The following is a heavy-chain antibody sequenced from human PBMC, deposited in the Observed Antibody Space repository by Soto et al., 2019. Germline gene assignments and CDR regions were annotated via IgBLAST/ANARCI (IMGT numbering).Heavy chain of an antibody. CDR2: MNPNSGNT. D-gene: IGHD6-19*01. Sequence: ASVKVSCKASGYTFTSYDINWVRQATGQGLEWMGWMNPNSGNTGYAQKFQGRVTMTRNTSISTAYMELSSLRSEDTAVYYCARGIKAVAGTVFEYWGQGTLVTVSS. J-gene: IGHJ4*02. CDR1: GYTFTSYD. CDR3: ARGIKAVAGTVFEY. V-gene: IGHV1-8*01.